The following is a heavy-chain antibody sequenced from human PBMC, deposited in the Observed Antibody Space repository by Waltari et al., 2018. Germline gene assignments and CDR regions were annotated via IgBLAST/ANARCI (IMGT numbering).Heavy chain of an antibody. J-gene: IGHJ4*02. V-gene: IGHV3-7*01. CDR3: ARFGVEAGLDG. D-gene: IGHD3-3*01. Sequence: EVQLVVSGGGLVRPGGSLRLSCADSGFPVSGDWMSWVRQAPGKGLEFVANIKPDGGEKFYADSVKGRFTISRDNARNSLYLQMTSLRVEDTAVYYCARFGVEAGLDGWGQGTLVTVSS. CDR1: GFPVSGDW. CDR2: IKPDGGEK.